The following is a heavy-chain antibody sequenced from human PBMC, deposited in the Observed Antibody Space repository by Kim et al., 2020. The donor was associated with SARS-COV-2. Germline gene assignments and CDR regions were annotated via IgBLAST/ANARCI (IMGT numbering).Heavy chain of an antibody. CDR2: IYYSGST. D-gene: IGHD5-12*01. J-gene: IGHJ5*01. CDR1: GDSINRDY. CDR3: ARHTLGYGYIA. V-gene: IGHV4-59*08. Sequence: SETLSLTCTVSGDSINRDYLSWIRQSPGKGLEWIGYIYYSGSTNYNPSLKSRVTISLDTAKNQFSLKLSSVTAADTAVYYFARHTLGYGYIAWGYGILVT.